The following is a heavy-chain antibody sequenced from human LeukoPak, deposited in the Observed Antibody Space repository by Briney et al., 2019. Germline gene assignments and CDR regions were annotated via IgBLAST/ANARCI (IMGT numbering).Heavy chain of an antibody. CDR1: GYTFTSYG. J-gene: IGHJ6*03. CDR3: ARASDYVPYYSYMDV. D-gene: IGHD4-17*01. Sequence: ASVKVSCMASGYTFTSYGISWVRQAPGQGLEWMGWISAYNGNTNYAQKLQGRVTMTTDTSTSTAYMELRSLRSDDTAVYYCARASDYVPYYSYMDVWGKGTTVTVSS. V-gene: IGHV1-18*01. CDR2: ISAYNGNT.